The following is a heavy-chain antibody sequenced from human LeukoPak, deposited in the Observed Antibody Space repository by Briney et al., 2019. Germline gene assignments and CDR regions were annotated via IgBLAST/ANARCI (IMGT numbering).Heavy chain of an antibody. V-gene: IGHV3-23*01. D-gene: IGHD3-22*01. CDR2: ISGSGDST. CDR1: GFTFRNYA. Sequence: GGSLGLSCAASGFTFRNYAMSWARQAPGKGLEWVSSISGSGDSTYYADSVKGRFTISRDNSKNTLYLQMNSLRAEDTAVYYCAKVADSSGYYWGAGMDVWGQGTTVTVSS. CDR3: AKVADSSGYYWGAGMDV. J-gene: IGHJ6*02.